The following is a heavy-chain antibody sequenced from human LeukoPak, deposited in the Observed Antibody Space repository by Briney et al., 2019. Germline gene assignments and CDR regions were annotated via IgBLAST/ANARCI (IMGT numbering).Heavy chain of an antibody. CDR2: ISYDGSKE. D-gene: IGHD6-13*01. Sequence: GTSLRLSCAAPGFTFSTYPMHRVRQAPGKGLEWVALISYDGSKEFLADSVKGRFSISRDNAKNTLYLQMNSLRAEDTAVYYCARDPSTARYSNYWANNVFDPWGQGTLVTVSS. CDR3: ARDPSTARYSNYWANNVFDP. J-gene: IGHJ5*02. V-gene: IGHV3-30*04. CDR1: GFTFSTYP.